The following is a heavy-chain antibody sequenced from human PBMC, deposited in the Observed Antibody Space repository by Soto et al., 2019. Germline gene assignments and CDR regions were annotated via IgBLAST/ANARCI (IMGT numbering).Heavy chain of an antibody. V-gene: IGHV4-39*01. CDR1: GGSISISSYY. D-gene: IGHD4-4*01. CDR3: ARRRDYSNYYYYGMDV. CDR2: IYYSGST. J-gene: IGHJ6*02. Sequence: SETLSLTCTVSGGSISISSYYWGWIRQPPGKGLEWIGSIYYSGSTYYNPSLKSRVTISVDTSKNQFSLKLSSVTAADTAVYYCARRRDYSNYYYYGMDVWGQGTTVT.